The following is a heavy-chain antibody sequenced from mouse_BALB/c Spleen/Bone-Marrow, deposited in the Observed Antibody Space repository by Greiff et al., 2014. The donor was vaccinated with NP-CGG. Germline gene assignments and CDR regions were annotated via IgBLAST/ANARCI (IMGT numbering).Heavy chain of an antibody. Sequence: VQLQQSGTVLPRPGTSVRMSCKASGYSFTSYWMHWVKQRPGQGLEWIGAIYPGNSEISYNQKFKGKAKLTAVTSASTAYMELGSLTNEDSAVYYCTIYRYDEDAMDYWGQGTSVTVSS. V-gene: IGHV1-5*01. CDR2: IYPGNSEI. CDR3: TIYRYDEDAMDY. D-gene: IGHD2-12*01. CDR1: GYSFTSYW. J-gene: IGHJ4*01.